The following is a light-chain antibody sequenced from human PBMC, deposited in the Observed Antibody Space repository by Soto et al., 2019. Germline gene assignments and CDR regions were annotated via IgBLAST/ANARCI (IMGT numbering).Light chain of an antibody. CDR2: WAS. CDR1: QSVLYSSNNKNY. V-gene: IGKV4-1*01. Sequence: DIVMTQSPDSLAVSLGERATINCKSSQSVLYSSNNKNYLAWYQQRPGQPPKLLIYWASTRESGVPDRCSGRGSGTDFTLTITSLQDEDVAVYYCQQYESTTPTFGQGTKLEIK. J-gene: IGKJ2*01. CDR3: QQYESTTPT.